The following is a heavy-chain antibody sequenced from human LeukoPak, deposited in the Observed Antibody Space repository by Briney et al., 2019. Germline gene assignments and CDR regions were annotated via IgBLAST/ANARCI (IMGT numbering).Heavy chain of an antibody. D-gene: IGHD2-15*01. Sequence: PGGSLRLSCAASGFTFTNYAMTWVRQAPGKELEWVSCITGGGDSTYYADSVKGRFTISRDNSKNTLYLQMSSLSAEDTALYSCAKGSGGNCYTALDVWGRGTLFIVSA. J-gene: IGHJ3*01. CDR3: AKGSGGNCYTALDV. CDR2: ITGGGDST. CDR1: GFTFTNYA. V-gene: IGHV3-23*01.